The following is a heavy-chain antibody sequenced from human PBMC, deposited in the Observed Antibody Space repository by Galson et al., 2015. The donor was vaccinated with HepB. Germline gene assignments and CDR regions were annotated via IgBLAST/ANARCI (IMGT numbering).Heavy chain of an antibody. Sequence: SCAASGFTYSSYWMGWVRQAPGKGLEWVANIKGIGSEKYYVDSVKGRFTISRDNAKNLLALQMNSLRVEDTAVYYCARYSDYFDDSFDVWGQGTLVTVSS. CDR2: IKGIGSEK. CDR3: ARYSDYFDDSFDV. D-gene: IGHD5-12*01. J-gene: IGHJ3*01. CDR1: GFTYSSYW. V-gene: IGHV3-7*01.